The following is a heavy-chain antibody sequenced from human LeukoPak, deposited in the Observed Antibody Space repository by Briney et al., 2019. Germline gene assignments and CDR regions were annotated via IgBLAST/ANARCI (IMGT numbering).Heavy chain of an antibody. D-gene: IGHD6-6*01. Sequence: GGSLRLSCAASGFTFSSYWMTWVRQAPGKGLEWVANIKQDGSKKNYVDSVKGRFTISRDNAKNSLYLQMNSLRAEDTAVYYCAKWKYSNSGIDDYWGQGTLVTVSS. J-gene: IGHJ4*02. CDR1: GFTFSSYW. V-gene: IGHV3-7*03. CDR2: IKQDGSKK. CDR3: AKWKYSNSGIDDY.